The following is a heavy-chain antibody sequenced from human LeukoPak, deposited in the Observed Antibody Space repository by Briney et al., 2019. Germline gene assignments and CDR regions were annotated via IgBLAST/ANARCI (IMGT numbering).Heavy chain of an antibody. CDR3: ARDGVANWGLLDAFDI. V-gene: IGHV1-18*01. CDR2: ISAYNGNT. CDR1: GYTFTSYG. Sequence: GASVKVSCKASGYTFTSYGISWVRQAPGQGLEWMGWISAYNGNTNYAQKLQGRVTMTTDASTSTAYMELRSLRSDDTAVYYCARDGVANWGLLDAFDIWGQGTMVTVSS. D-gene: IGHD7-27*01. J-gene: IGHJ3*02.